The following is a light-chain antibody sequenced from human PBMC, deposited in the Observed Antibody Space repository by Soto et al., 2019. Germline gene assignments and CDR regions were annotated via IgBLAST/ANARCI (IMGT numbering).Light chain of an antibody. Sequence: QSVVTQPDSVSGSPGQSITISCTGTSSDVGRYNYVSWYQQHPGKAPKLILYEVTNRPSGVSNRFSGSKSGNTASLTITGLQADDEADYYCITFGGSGVFGTGTKLTVL. CDR1: SSDVGRYNY. J-gene: IGLJ1*01. V-gene: IGLV2-14*01. CDR2: EVT. CDR3: ITFGGSGV.